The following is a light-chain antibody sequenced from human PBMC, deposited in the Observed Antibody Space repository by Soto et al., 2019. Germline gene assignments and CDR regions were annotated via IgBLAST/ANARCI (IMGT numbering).Light chain of an antibody. V-gene: IGLV2-11*01. CDR2: DVS. J-gene: IGLJ1*01. CDR1: SSDVGGYNY. Sequence: QSALTQPRSVSGSPGQSVTISCTGTSSDVGGYNYVSWYQQHPGKAPKLMIYDVSKRPSGVPDRFSGSKSGNTASLTISGPQAEDEADSYCCSYAGSCYVFGNGTK. CDR3: CSYAGSCYV.